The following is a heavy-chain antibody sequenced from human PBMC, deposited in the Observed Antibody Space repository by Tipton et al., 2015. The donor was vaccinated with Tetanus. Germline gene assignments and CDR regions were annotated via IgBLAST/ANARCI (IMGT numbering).Heavy chain of an antibody. J-gene: IGHJ3*02. CDR3: ATWPFDI. Sequence: GSLRLSCAASGFSFSNYSINWVRQPPGKGLEWVSAISSSVSYIYYADSVKDRFTVSRDNAKNSAFLQMDNLAAEDTGVYYCATWPFDIWGRGTTVAVSS. CDR2: ISSSVSYI. D-gene: IGHD5-24*01. V-gene: IGHV3-21*01. CDR1: GFSFSNYS.